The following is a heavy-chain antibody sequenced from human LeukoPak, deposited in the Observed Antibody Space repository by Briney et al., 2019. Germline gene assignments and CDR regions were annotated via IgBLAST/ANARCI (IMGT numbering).Heavy chain of an antibody. V-gene: IGHV4-59*01. CDR1: GGSIRSYY. Sequence: SETLSLTCTVSGGSIRSYYWSWIRQPPGRGLEWIGYIYYSGSTNCNPSLKSRVTISVDTSKNQFSLKLSSVTAADTAVYYCARNGHGDYTDFDPWGRGTLVTVSS. D-gene: IGHD4-17*01. CDR2: IYYSGST. J-gene: IGHJ2*01. CDR3: ARNGHGDYTDFDP.